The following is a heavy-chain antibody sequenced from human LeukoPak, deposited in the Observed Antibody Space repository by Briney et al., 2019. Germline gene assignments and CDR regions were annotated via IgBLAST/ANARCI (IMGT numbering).Heavy chain of an antibody. CDR3: ARDDTYFYDSSGHGFDF. V-gene: IGHV4-4*07. J-gene: IGHJ4*02. CDR1: GGSISSYY. D-gene: IGHD3-22*01. Sequence: PSETLSLTCTVSGGSISSYYWSWIRQPAGKGLEWIGRIYTSGSTHYNPSLKRRVTISVDTSKNQFSLKLTSVTAADTALYFCARDDTYFYDSSGHGFDFWGQGTLVTVSS. CDR2: IYTSGST.